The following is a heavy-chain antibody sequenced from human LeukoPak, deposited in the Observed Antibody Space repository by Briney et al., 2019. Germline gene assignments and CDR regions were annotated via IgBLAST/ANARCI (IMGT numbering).Heavy chain of an antibody. CDR3: AGERDCTATTCYGGASDI. D-gene: IGHD2-2*01. CDR2: INPNSGIS. CDR1: GYTFTGYY. Sequence: ASVKVSCKASGYTFTGYYIHWVRKAPGQGLEWMGRINPNSGISNNAQKFQGRVTMTRDTSISTAYMELSRLRSDDTAVYYCAGERDCTATTCYGGASDIWGQGTMVTVSS. V-gene: IGHV1-2*02. J-gene: IGHJ3*02.